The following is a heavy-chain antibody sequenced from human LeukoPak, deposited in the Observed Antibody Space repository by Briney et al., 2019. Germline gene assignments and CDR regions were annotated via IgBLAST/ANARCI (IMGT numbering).Heavy chain of an antibody. D-gene: IGHD6-13*01. CDR2: ISAYNGNT. Sequence: ASVKVSCKASGYTFTNYGISWVRQAPGQGLEWMGWISAYNGNTNYAQKFQGRATITRDTSASTAYMGLSSLRSEDTAVYYCARATPAYTTAADTRVLFDYWGQGTLVTVSS. J-gene: IGHJ4*02. CDR1: GYTFTNYG. CDR3: ARATPAYTTAADTRVLFDY. V-gene: IGHV1-18*01.